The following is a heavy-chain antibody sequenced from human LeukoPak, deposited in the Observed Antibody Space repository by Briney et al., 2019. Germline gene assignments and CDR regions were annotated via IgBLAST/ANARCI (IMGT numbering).Heavy chain of an antibody. CDR2: ISYSGST. Sequence: SETLSLTRTVSGGSVSSGSYYWSWIRQPPGKGLEWIGYISYSGSTNYNPSLKSRVTISGDMSKNQFSLKLSSVTAADTAAYYCARVRMGATAAPFDSWGQGTLVTVSS. J-gene: IGHJ4*02. CDR3: ARVRMGATAAPFDS. D-gene: IGHD1-26*01. V-gene: IGHV4-61*01. CDR1: GGSVSSGSYY.